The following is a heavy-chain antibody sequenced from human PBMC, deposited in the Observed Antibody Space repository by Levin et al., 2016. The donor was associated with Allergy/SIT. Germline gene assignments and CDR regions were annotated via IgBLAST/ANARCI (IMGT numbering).Heavy chain of an antibody. D-gene: IGHD6-13*01. CDR3: ARAPVGQLVRDLDY. CDR1: GFTFSSYA. J-gene: IGHJ4*02. CDR2: ISGSDATA. V-gene: IGHV3-23*01. Sequence: GGSLRLSCAASGFTFSSYAMSWVRQAPGKGLEWVSSISGSDATAYYADSVKGRFTVSRDNSKTTLYLQMISLRTEDTAVYYCARAPVGQLVRDLDYWGPGTLVTVSS.